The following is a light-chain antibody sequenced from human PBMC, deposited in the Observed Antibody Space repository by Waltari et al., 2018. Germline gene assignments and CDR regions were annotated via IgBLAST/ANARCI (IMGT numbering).Light chain of an antibody. Sequence: QSALTQPPSASGSPGQSVTISCTGTSSDVGGYNYVSWYQQHPGKAPKVMIYEVNKRPSGVPDRFSGSKSGNTASLTVSGLQAEDEADYYCSSYAGSNNSLFGGGTKLTVL. CDR3: SSYAGSNNSL. J-gene: IGLJ2*01. CDR1: SSDVGGYNY. V-gene: IGLV2-8*01. CDR2: EVN.